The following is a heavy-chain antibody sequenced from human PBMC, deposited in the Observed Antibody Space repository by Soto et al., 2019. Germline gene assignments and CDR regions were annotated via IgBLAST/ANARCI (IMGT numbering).Heavy chain of an antibody. CDR2: IWYDGSNK. Sequence: GGSLRLSCAASGFTFSSYGMHWVRQAPGKGLEWVAVIWYDGSNKYYADSVKGRFTISRDNSKNTLYLQMNSLRAEDTAVYYCARSERYCSGGSCPIKPYYYYYGMDVWGQGTSVTVSS. CDR1: GFTFSSYG. D-gene: IGHD2-15*01. J-gene: IGHJ6*02. V-gene: IGHV3-33*01. CDR3: ARSERYCSGGSCPIKPYYYYYGMDV.